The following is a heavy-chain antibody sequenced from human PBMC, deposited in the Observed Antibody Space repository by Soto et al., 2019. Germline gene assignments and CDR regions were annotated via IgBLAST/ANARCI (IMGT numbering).Heavy chain of an antibody. CDR1: AFTFSSYA. CDR3: ATLIVEFDY. V-gene: IGHV3-23*01. CDR2: ISGNGDSA. Sequence: EVQLLESGGGLVQPGGSPRLSCAASAFTFSSYAMTWVRQAPGKGLEWVSSISGNGDSAYYADSVKGRFTISRDNSKSTVYLHMNSLRAEDTAVYYCATLIVEFDYWGQGTLVTVSS. D-gene: IGHD2-8*01. J-gene: IGHJ4*02.